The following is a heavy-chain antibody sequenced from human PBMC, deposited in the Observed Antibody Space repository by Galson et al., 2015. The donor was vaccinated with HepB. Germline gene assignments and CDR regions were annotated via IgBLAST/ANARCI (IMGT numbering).Heavy chain of an antibody. CDR3: ARGAAMGDY. J-gene: IGHJ4*02. V-gene: IGHV1-69*04. D-gene: IGHD2-2*01. Sequence: SVKVSCKASGGTFSRYAISWVRQAPGQGLEWMGRIIPILGIANYAQKFQGRVTITADKSTSTAYVELSSLGSEDTAEYYCARGAAMGDYWGQGTLVTVSS. CDR2: IIPILGIA. CDR1: GGTFSRYA.